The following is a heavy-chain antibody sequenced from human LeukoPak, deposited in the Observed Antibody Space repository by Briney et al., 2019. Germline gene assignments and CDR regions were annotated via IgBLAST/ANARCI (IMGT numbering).Heavy chain of an antibody. CDR3: ARAVGATDSLDY. J-gene: IGHJ4*02. CDR2: ISSSGSTI. Sequence: PGGSLRLSCAASGFTFSTYEMNWVRQAPGKGLEWVSYISSSGSTIYYADSVKGRFTISRDNAKSSLYLQMNSLRAEDTAIYFCARAVGATDSLDYWGQGTLVTVS. CDR1: GFTFSTYE. D-gene: IGHD1-26*01. V-gene: IGHV3-48*03.